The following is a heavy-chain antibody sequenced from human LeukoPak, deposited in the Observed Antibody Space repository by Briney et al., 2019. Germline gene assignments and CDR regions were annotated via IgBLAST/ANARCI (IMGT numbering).Heavy chain of an antibody. Sequence: ASVKVSCKASGYTFTGYYMHWVRQAPGQGLEWMGWINPNSGGTNYAQKFQGRVTMTRDTSISTAYMELSRLRSDDTAMYYCARVATAMVYFDYWGQGTLVTVSS. D-gene: IGHD5-18*01. CDR1: GYTFTGYY. CDR3: ARVATAMVYFDY. CDR2: INPNSGGT. V-gene: IGHV1-2*02. J-gene: IGHJ4*02.